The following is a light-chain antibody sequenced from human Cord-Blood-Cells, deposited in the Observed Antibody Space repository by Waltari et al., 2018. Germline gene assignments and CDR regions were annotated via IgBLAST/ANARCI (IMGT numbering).Light chain of an antibody. Sequence: DIQMTQSPSTLFASVGDRVPITCRASQSISSWLAWYQQKPGKAPKLLIYDASSLESGVPSRFSVSGSGTEFTLTISSLQPDDFATYYCQQYNSYTITFGQGTRLEIK. CDR2: DAS. CDR1: QSISSW. CDR3: QQYNSYTIT. V-gene: IGKV1-5*01. J-gene: IGKJ5*01.